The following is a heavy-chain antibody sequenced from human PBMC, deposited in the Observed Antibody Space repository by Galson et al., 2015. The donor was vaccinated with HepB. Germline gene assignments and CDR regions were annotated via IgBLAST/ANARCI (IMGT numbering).Heavy chain of an antibody. J-gene: IGHJ3*02. CDR1: GFTFSNYA. Sequence: SLRLSCAASGFTFSNYAMSWVRQAPGKGLEWVSGVSGSGGSTYYVDSVRGRFTISRDNSKNTLYLQMNSLRAEDTALYYCAKAAVTTYHDAFDIWGQGTMVTVSS. V-gene: IGHV3-23*01. CDR2: VSGSGGST. CDR3: AKAAVTTYHDAFDI. D-gene: IGHD4-11*01.